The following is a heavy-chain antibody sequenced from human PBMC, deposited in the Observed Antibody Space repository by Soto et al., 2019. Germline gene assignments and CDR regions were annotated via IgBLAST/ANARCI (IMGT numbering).Heavy chain of an antibody. CDR3: ARLPLDYGLNWFDP. CDR2: ISSSSSYI. J-gene: IGHJ5*02. D-gene: IGHD4-17*01. CDR1: GFTFSSYS. Sequence: PGGSLRLSCAASGFTFSSYSMNWVRQAPGKGLEWVSSISSSSSYIYYADSVKGRFTISRDNAKNSLYLQMNSLRAEDTAVYYCARLPLDYGLNWFDPWGQGTLVTVSS. V-gene: IGHV3-21*01.